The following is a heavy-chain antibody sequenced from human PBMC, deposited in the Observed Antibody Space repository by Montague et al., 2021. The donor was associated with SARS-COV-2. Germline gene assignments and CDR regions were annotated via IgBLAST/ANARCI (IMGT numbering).Heavy chain of an antibody. CDR1: GGSISSSSYY. Sequence: SETLSLTCTVSGGSISSSSYYWGWIRQPPGKGLEWIGSIYYCGSTYYNPSLKSRVTISVDTSKNQFSLKLSSVTAADTAVYYCARLVETYYYYYGMDVWGQGTTVTVSS. CDR2: IYYCGST. D-gene: IGHD4-23*01. J-gene: IGHJ6*02. V-gene: IGHV4-39*01. CDR3: ARLVETYYYYYGMDV.